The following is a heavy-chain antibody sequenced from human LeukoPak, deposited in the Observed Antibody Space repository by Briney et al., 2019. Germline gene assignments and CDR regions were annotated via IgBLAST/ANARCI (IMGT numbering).Heavy chain of an antibody. V-gene: IGHV3-23*01. CDR3: ARVRCSPSSCAPNWFVP. Sequence: GGSLRLSCAASGFTLSSYAMSWVRQAPGKGLEWVSSISGGGVSTYYADSVKGRFTISRDNSQNTLYLQMSSLRADDTAVYYCARVRCSPSSCAPNWFVPWGQGTLVTVSS. CDR1: GFTLSSYA. J-gene: IGHJ5*02. D-gene: IGHD2-2*01. CDR2: ISGGGVST.